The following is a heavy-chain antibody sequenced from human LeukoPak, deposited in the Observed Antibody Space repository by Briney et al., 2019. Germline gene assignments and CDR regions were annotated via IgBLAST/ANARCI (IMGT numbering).Heavy chain of an antibody. Sequence: GGSLRLSCAASGFTFSSYGMHWVRQAPGKGLEWVAVIWYDGSNKYYADSVKGRFTISRDNSKNTLYLQMNSLRAEDTAVYYCAKDLSSGWSFDYWGQGTLVTVSS. CDR1: GFTFSSYG. CDR2: IWYDGSNK. D-gene: IGHD6-19*01. J-gene: IGHJ4*02. CDR3: AKDLSSGWSFDY. V-gene: IGHV3-33*06.